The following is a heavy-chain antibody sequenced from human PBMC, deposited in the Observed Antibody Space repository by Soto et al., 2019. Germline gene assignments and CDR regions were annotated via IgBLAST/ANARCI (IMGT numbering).Heavy chain of an antibody. Sequence: QVQLVQAGAAAKKPGASVNVSCKASGYSFTHYGVSWVRQAPGQGLEWMGWIGLHNGDTYYTENLQGRLTMTTDTSTNTAYMELRILRSDDTAVYYGARVGYSGNILDQWGQGNRVIVSS. CDR3: ARVGYSGNILDQ. J-gene: IGHJ5*02. CDR1: GYSFTHYG. D-gene: IGHD1-26*01. V-gene: IGHV1-18*01. CDR2: IGLHNGDT.